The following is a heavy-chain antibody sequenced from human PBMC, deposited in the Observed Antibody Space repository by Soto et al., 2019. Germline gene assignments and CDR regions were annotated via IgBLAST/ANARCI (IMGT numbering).Heavy chain of an antibody. Sequence: PSETLSLTCTVSVDSISSGDYYCSWTRQPPWKGLEWIGYIYYSGSTYYNPSLKSRVTISVDTSKNQFSLKLSSVTAADTAVYYCAGGVDGGTPYYFEYWGQGTLVSVSS. CDR3: AGGVDGGTPYYFEY. J-gene: IGHJ4*02. V-gene: IGHV4-30-4*01. D-gene: IGHD2-15*01. CDR2: IYYSGST. CDR1: VDSISSGDYY.